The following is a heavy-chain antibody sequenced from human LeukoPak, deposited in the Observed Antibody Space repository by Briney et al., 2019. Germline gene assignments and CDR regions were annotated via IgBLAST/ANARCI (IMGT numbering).Heavy chain of an antibody. Sequence: PGGSLRLSCAASGFTFSSYAMHWVRQVPTKGLEWVAVIWYDGSKEYYADSVKGRFTISRDKSKNILYLQMNSLRAEDTAVHYCARDLYTIFGVVNYGMDVWGQGTTVIVSS. CDR2: IWYDGSKE. CDR3: ARDLYTIFGVVNYGMDV. D-gene: IGHD3-3*01. CDR1: GFTFSSYA. V-gene: IGHV3-33*01. J-gene: IGHJ6*02.